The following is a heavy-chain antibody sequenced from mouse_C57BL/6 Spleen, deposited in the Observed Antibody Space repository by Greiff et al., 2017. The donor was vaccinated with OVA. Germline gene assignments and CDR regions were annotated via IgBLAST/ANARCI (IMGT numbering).Heavy chain of an antibody. D-gene: IGHD1-1*01. Sequence: VQLQQPGAELVKPGASVKMSCKASGYTFTSYWITWVKQRPGQGLEWIGDIYPGSGSTNYNEKFKSKATLTVDTSASTAYMQLSSLTSEDSAVYYWARNRDYGSSGWFAYWGQGTLVTVSA. CDR3: ARNRDYGSSGWFAY. CDR1: GYTFTSYW. V-gene: IGHV1-55*01. J-gene: IGHJ3*01. CDR2: IYPGSGST.